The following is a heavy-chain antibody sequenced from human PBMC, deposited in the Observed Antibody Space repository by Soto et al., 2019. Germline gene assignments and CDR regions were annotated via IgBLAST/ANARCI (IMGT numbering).Heavy chain of an antibody. V-gene: IGHV4-30-4*01. CDR1: GGSISSGDYY. CDR2: IYYSGST. J-gene: IGHJ6*02. D-gene: IGHD2-15*01. Sequence: QVQLQESGPGLVKPSQTLSLTCTVSGGSISSGDYYWSWIRQPPGKGLEWIGYIYYSGSTYYNPSLKSRVTIPVATSKNQCSRKLSSVTAADTAVYYCASSSGGSLYYYYYGMDVWGQGTTVTVSS. CDR3: ASSSGGSLYYYYYGMDV.